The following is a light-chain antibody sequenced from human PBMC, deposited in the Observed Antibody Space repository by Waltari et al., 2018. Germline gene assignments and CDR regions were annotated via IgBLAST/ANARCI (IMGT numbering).Light chain of an antibody. V-gene: IGLV1-47*01. Sequence: QSVLTQPPSVSGTPGQRVTISCSGTTSNIGSNSVYWYQQLPGTAPKLLIYRNYQPRSGVATRFFGSRSCTSASLAIGGLQSEDDADYYCATWDDTLSCPRVFGGGTRLTVL. CDR1: TSNIGSNS. CDR2: RNY. CDR3: ATWDDTLSCPRV. J-gene: IGLJ3*02.